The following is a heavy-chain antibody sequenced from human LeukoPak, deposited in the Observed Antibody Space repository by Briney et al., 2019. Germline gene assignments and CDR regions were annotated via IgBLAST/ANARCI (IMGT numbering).Heavy chain of an antibody. J-gene: IGHJ4*02. CDR3: VRYCSSTTCYTRAVDY. Sequence: SETLSLTCTVSGGSISSYYWSWIRLPPGKGLEWIGYIYYTGATYYNPSLKSRVTISVDTSKNQFSLKLSSVTAADTAVYYCVRYCSSTTCYTRAVDYWGQGTLVTVSS. CDR2: IYYTGAT. V-gene: IGHV4-59*08. CDR1: GGSISSYY. D-gene: IGHD2-2*02.